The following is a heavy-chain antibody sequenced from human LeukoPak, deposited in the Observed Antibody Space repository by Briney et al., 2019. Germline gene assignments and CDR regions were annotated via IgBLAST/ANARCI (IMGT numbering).Heavy chain of an antibody. Sequence: GGSLRLSCAASGFTFSSYAMSWVRQAPGKGLEWVSAISGSGGSTYYADSVKGRFTISRDNAKNSLYLQMNSLRAEDTAVYYCARDPSLGGGYYYNYFDYWGQGTLVTVSS. D-gene: IGHD3-22*01. CDR2: ISGSGGST. J-gene: IGHJ4*02. V-gene: IGHV3-23*01. CDR1: GFTFSSYA. CDR3: ARDPSLGGGYYYNYFDY.